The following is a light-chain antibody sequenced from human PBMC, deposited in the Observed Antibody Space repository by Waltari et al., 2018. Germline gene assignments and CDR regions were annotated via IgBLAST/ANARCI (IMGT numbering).Light chain of an antibody. CDR2: ESS. Sequence: EIVLTQSPATLSLSPGERATLSCRASQSVSSYLAWYQQKPGQAPRLLIYESSNRATGIPARFIGSGSGTDFTLTISSLEPEDFAVYYCQQRSNWPSGTFGPGTKVDIK. CDR1: QSVSSY. J-gene: IGKJ3*01. CDR3: QQRSNWPSGT. V-gene: IGKV3-11*01.